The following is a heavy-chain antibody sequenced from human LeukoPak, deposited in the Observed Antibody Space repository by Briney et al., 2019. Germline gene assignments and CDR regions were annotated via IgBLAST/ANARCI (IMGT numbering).Heavy chain of an antibody. V-gene: IGHV3-23*01. CDR1: GFTFSSSG. D-gene: IGHD5-12*01. J-gene: IGHJ6*03. CDR2: ISGSGGST. Sequence: GGTLRLSCAASGFTFSSSGMSWVRQAPGQGLEWVSAISGSGGSTYYADSVKGRFTISRDNSKNTLYLQMNSLRAEDTAVYYCAKSSGYDSDYYYYMDVWGKGTTVTISS. CDR3: AKSSGYDSDYYYYMDV.